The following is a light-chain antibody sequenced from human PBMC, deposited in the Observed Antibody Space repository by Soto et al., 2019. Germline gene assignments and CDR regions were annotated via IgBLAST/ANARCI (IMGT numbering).Light chain of an antibody. CDR1: QSISSW. Sequence: DIQMTQSPSTLSASVGDRVTITCRASQSISSWLAWYQQKPVKDPKLLISMASTLESGVPSRFSGSGSGTEFTLTISSLQPHDFATYYCQQYHSSPLTFGGGTKVEIK. CDR2: MAS. CDR3: QQYHSSPLT. V-gene: IGKV1-5*03. J-gene: IGKJ4*01.